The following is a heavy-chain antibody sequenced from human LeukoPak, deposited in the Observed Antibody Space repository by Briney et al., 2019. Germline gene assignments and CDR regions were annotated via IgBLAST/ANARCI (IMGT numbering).Heavy chain of an antibody. V-gene: IGHV3-11*01. J-gene: IGHJ5*02. CDR2: ISSSGSTI. D-gene: IGHD2-2*01. Sequence: PGGSLRLSRAASGFTFSDYYMSWIRQAPGKGLEWVSYISSSGSTIYYADSVKGRFTISRDNAKNSLYLQMNSLRAEDTAVYYCARTPHCSSTSCYQSGWFDPWGQGTLVTVSS. CDR1: GFTFSDYY. CDR3: ARTPHCSSTSCYQSGWFDP.